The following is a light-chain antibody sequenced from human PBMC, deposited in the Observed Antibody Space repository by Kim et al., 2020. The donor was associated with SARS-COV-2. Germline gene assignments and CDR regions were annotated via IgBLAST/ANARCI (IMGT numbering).Light chain of an antibody. J-gene: IGKJ2*02. Sequence: EIVLTQSPATLSLSPGERATLSCRASQSISNDLAWYQQKPGQAPRLLIYVASNRATGIPGRFSGSGSGTEFTLTISSLEPEDFAVYYCLQGKNWPPTCTFRQGKKME. CDR3: LQGKNWPPTCT. CDR2: VAS. CDR1: QSISND. V-gene: IGKV3-11*01.